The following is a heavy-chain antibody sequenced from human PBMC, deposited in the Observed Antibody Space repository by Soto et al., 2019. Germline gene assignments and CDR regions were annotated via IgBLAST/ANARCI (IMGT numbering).Heavy chain of an antibody. CDR3: ATVLGYDSSGYYYYLD. CDR2: FDPEDGET. V-gene: IGHV1-24*01. CDR1: GYTLTELS. Sequence: EASVKVSCKVSGYTLTELSMHWVRQAPGKGLEWMGGFDPEDGETIYAQKFQGRVTMTEDTSTDTAYMELSSLRSEDTAVYYCATVLGYDSSGYYYYLDWGQGTLVTVSS. D-gene: IGHD3-22*01. J-gene: IGHJ4*02.